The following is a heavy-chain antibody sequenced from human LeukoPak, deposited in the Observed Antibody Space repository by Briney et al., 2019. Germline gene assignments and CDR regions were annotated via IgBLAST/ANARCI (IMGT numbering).Heavy chain of an antibody. CDR3: AKDRGAVADYFDY. CDR1: GFTFSTFG. V-gene: IGHV3-30*18. D-gene: IGHD6-19*01. CDR2: ISYDGGNK. J-gene: IGHJ4*02. Sequence: QPGRSLRLSCAASGFTFSTFGMHWVRQAPGKGPEWVAVISYDGGNKYYADSVKGRFTISRDNSKNTLYLQMNSLRAEDTAVYYCAKDRGAVADYFDYWGQGTLVTVSS.